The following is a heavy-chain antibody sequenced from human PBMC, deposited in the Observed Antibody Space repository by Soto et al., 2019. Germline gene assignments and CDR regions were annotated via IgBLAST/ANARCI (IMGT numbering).Heavy chain of an antibody. CDR2: IKSKTDSGTT. V-gene: IGHV3-15*07. CDR3: TTDFRRDGYPSYFYYGMDV. J-gene: IGHJ6*02. CDR1: GFTFSNAW. Sequence: GGSLRLCCAASGFTFSNAWMNWVRQAPGKGLEWVGRIKSKTDSGTTDYAAPVKGRFTISRDDSKNTLYLQMNSLKTEDTAVYYCTTDFRRDGYPSYFYYGMDVWGQGTTVTVSS. D-gene: IGHD5-12*01.